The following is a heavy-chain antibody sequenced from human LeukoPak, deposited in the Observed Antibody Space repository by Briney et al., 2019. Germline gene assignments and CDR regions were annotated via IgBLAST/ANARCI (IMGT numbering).Heavy chain of an antibody. D-gene: IGHD3-10*01. V-gene: IGHV1-18*01. Sequence: GASVKVSCKASGYTFTSYGISWVRQAPGQGLEWMGWISAYNGNTNYAQKLQGRVTMTTDTSTSTAYMELRSLRSDDTAVYYCARGTMVRGVIVESDYWGQGTLVTVSS. CDR2: ISAYNGNT. CDR3: ARGTMVRGVIVESDY. J-gene: IGHJ4*02. CDR1: GYTFTSYG.